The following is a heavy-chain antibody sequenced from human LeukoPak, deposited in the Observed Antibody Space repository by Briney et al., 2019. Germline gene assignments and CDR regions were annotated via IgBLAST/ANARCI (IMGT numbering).Heavy chain of an antibody. Sequence: ASVKVSCKASGYTFTSYAMNWVRQAPGQGLEWMGWINTNTGNPTYAQGFTGRFVLSLDTSVSTAYLQISSLKAEDTAVYYCARGGYCSSTSCYTRWYNWFDPWGQGTLVTVSS. J-gene: IGHJ5*02. V-gene: IGHV7-4-1*02. CDR1: GYTFTSYA. D-gene: IGHD2-2*02. CDR3: ARGGYCSSTSCYTRWYNWFDP. CDR2: INTNTGNP.